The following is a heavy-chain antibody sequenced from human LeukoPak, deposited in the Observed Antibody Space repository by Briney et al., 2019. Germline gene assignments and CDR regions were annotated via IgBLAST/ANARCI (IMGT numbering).Heavy chain of an antibody. D-gene: IGHD3-22*01. J-gene: IGHJ4*02. CDR3: AKGTYYYDSSGYSHGANFDC. CDR2: LLSGDSDI. CDR1: GYSFTSYG. V-gene: IGHV5-51*01. Sequence: GQSRPIACQGSGYSFTSYGIGWVRQVSGQGLDWIGWLLSGDSDIRNSTSFQGQVTFSADKSNSTAYLQWSSLKASDTAMYYCAKGTYYYDSSGYSHGANFDCWGQGTLVTVSS.